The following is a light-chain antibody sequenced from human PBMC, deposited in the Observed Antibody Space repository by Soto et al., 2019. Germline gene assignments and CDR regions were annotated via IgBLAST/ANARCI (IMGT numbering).Light chain of an antibody. CDR1: QSISSY. Sequence: DIQMTQSPSSLSASVGDRVTITCRASQSISSYLNWYQQKPGKAPKLLIYAASSFQSGVPSRFSGSGSGTDFTLTISSLQPEDFATYYCQQSYSTLALTFGGGTKVEIK. V-gene: IGKV1-39*01. CDR3: QQSYSTLALT. CDR2: AAS. J-gene: IGKJ4*01.